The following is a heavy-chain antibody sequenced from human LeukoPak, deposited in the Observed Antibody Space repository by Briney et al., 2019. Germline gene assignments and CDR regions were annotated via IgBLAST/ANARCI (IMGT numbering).Heavy chain of an antibody. V-gene: IGHV3-30*02. J-gene: IGHJ5*02. CDR3: ARDSPCSGSCYNNWFDP. CDR1: GFTFSSYG. CDR2: IRYDGSNK. Sequence: PGGSLRLSCAASGFTFSSYGMHWVRQAPGKGLEWVAFIRYDGSNKYYADSVKGRFTISRDNSKNTLYLQMNSLRAEDTAVYYCARDSPCSGSCYNNWFDPWGQGTLVTVSS. D-gene: IGHD2-15*01.